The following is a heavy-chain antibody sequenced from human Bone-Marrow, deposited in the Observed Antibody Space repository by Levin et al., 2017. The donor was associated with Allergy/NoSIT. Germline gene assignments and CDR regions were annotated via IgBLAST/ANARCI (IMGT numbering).Heavy chain of an antibody. V-gene: IGHV1-18*01. CDR2: ISAYNGNT. CDR3: ASSPPPSNYCSGGSCYSRDTGNWFDP. D-gene: IGHD2-15*01. Sequence: ASVKVSCKASGYTFTSYGISWVRQAPGQGLEWMGWISAYNGNTNYAQKLQGRVTMTTDTSTSTAYMELRSLRSDDTAVYYCASSPPPSNYCSGGSCYSRDTGNWFDPWGQGTLVTVSS. CDR1: GYTFTSYG. J-gene: IGHJ5*02.